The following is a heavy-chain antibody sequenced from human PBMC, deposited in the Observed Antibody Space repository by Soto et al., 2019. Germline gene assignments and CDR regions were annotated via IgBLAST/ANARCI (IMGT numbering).Heavy chain of an antibody. Sequence: GGSLRLSCAASGFTFSSYSMNWVRQAPGKGLEWVSYISSSSSTIYYADSVKGRFTISRDNAKNSLYLQMNSLRDEDTAVYYCAREYCSSTSCYIDYYYYGMDVWGQGTTVTVSS. D-gene: IGHD2-2*02. CDR1: GFTFSSYS. CDR2: ISSSSSTI. J-gene: IGHJ6*02. V-gene: IGHV3-48*02. CDR3: AREYCSSTSCYIDYYYYGMDV.